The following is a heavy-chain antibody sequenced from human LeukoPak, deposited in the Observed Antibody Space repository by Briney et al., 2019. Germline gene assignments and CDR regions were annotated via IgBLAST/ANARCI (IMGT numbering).Heavy chain of an antibody. CDR2: IYHSGST. CDR3: ARAAVVVPAAIVWFDP. D-gene: IGHD2-2*02. CDR1: GGSISSYY. J-gene: IGHJ5*02. V-gene: IGHV4-59*01. Sequence: PSETLSLTCTVSGGSISSYYWIWIRQPPGKGLEWIGYIYHSGSTNYNPSLKSRVTISVDTSKNQFSLKLSSVTAADTAVYYCARAAVVVPAAIVWFDPWGQGTLVTVSS.